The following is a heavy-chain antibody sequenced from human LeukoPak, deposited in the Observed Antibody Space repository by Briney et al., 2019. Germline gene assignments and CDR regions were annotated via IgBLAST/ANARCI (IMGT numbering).Heavy chain of an antibody. Sequence: PSETLSLTCAVYGGSFSGYYWSWIRQPPGKGLEWIGYIYYSGSTNYNPSLKSRVTISVDTSKNQFSLKLSSVTAADTAVYYCALAVAGTYQPKYFQHWGQGTLVPVSS. V-gene: IGHV4-59*08. CDR2: IYYSGST. CDR1: GGSFSGYY. D-gene: IGHD6-19*01. J-gene: IGHJ1*01. CDR3: ALAVAGTYQPKYFQH.